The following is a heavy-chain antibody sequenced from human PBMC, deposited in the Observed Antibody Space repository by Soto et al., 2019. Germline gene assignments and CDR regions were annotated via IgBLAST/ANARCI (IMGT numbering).Heavy chain of an antibody. CDR1: GFTFSNAW. CDR3: TTDPPYSSIWYKNWFDP. Sequence: EVQLVESGGGLVKPGGSLRLSCAASGFTFSNAWMSWVRQAPGKGLEWVGRIKSKTDGGTTDYAAPVKGRFTISRDDSKNTLYLQMNSLKTEDTAVYYCTTDPPYSSIWYKNWFDPWGQGTLVTVSS. J-gene: IGHJ5*02. V-gene: IGHV3-15*01. CDR2: IKSKTDGGTT. D-gene: IGHD6-13*01.